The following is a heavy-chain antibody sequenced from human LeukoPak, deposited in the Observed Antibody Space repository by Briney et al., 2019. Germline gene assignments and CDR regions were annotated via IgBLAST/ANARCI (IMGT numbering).Heavy chain of an antibody. J-gene: IGHJ3*02. V-gene: IGHV3-21*01. Sequence: GGSLRLSCAASGFTFSSYSMNWVRQAPGKGLEWVSSISSSSNYIYYADSVKGRFTISRDNAKNSLYLQMNSLRAEDTAVYYCAKDRATPYDSSGYHTDAFDIWGQGTMVTVSS. CDR2: ISSSSNYI. CDR3: AKDRATPYDSSGYHTDAFDI. D-gene: IGHD3-22*01. CDR1: GFTFSSYS.